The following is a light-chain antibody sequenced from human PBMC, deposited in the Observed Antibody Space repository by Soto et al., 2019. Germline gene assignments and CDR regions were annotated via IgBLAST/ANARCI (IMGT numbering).Light chain of an antibody. CDR3: QHRSSWPGA. V-gene: IGKV3-11*01. CDR2: DAS. J-gene: IGKJ3*01. CDR1: QSVSSF. Sequence: EVVLTQSPYTLSLSLGERATLSFRASQSVSSFLAWYQQKPGQAPRLLIYDASNRATGIPARFSGSGYGTDFTLTISSLQPEDFAVYYCQHRSSWPGAFGPGTKVDIK.